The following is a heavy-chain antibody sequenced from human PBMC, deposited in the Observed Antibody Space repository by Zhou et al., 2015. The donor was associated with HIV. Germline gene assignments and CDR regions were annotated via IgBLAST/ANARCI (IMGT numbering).Heavy chain of an antibody. CDR2: INIGVGNT. CDR3: ATSMIAVGLLSY. Sequence: QVRLVQSGAEVKKPGASVKVSCKASGYTFTNYAMCWVRQAPGQRPEWMGWINIGVGNTKYSENLQGRLTFTRDTSANTAYMELSSLTSEDTAIYYCATSMIAVGLLSYWGQGTLVAVSS. V-gene: IGHV1-3*04. CDR1: GYTFTNYA. J-gene: IGHJ4*02. D-gene: IGHD6-19*01.